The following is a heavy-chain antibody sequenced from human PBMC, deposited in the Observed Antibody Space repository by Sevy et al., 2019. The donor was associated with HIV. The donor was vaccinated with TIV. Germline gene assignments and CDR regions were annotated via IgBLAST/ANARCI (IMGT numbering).Heavy chain of an antibody. V-gene: IGHV3-15*01. Sequence: GGSLRLSCAASGFTFSNAWMSWVRQAPGKGLEWVGRIKRKTDGGTTDYAAPVKGRFTISRDDSKNTLYLQMNSLKTEDTAVYYCTTRLSGSYGVWYIDYWGQGTLVTVSS. J-gene: IGHJ4*02. CDR3: TTRLSGSYGVWYIDY. CDR1: GFTFSNAW. CDR2: IKRKTDGGTT. D-gene: IGHD1-26*01.